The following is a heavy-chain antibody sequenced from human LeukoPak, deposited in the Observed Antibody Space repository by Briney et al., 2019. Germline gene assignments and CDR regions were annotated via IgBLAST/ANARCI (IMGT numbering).Heavy chain of an antibody. D-gene: IGHD3-22*01. V-gene: IGHV4-59*01. J-gene: IGHJ6*02. CDR1: GGSISSYY. Sequence: SEPLSLTCTVSGGSISSYYWSWIRQPPGKGLEWIGYIYYSGSTNYNPSLKSRVTISVDTSKNQFSLKLSSVTAADTAVYYCARDRVEVDYYDSSGYYYGMDVWGQGTTVTVSS. CDR3: ARDRVEVDYYDSSGYYYGMDV. CDR2: IYYSGST.